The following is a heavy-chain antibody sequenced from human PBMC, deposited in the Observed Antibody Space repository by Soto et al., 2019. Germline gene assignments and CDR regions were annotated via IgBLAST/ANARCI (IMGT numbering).Heavy chain of an antibody. J-gene: IGHJ4*02. D-gene: IGHD6-19*01. CDR2: ITTSSSI. V-gene: IGHV3-48*01. CDR1: GFTSSSYT. Sequence: EVQLVESGGGLVQPGGSLRLSCAASGFTSSSYTMNWVRQAPGKGLEWVSSITTSSSIYYADSVKGRFTISRDNAKNSLYLQMNSLRAEDTALYYCARVITSSGWYEDYWGQGTLVTVSS. CDR3: ARVITSSGWYEDY.